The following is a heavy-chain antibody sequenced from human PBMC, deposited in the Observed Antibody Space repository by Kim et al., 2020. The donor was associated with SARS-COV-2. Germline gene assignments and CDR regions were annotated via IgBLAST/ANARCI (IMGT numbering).Heavy chain of an antibody. V-gene: IGHV4-39*01. CDR2: IYYSGST. CDR3: ARSGSWEGAFDI. CDR1: GGSISSSSYY. J-gene: IGHJ3*02. D-gene: IGHD6-13*01. Sequence: SETLSLTCTVSGGSISSSSYYWGWIRQPPGKGLEWIGSIYYSGSTYYNPSLKSRVTISVDTSKNQFSLKLSSVTAADTAVYYCARSGSWEGAFDIWGQGT.